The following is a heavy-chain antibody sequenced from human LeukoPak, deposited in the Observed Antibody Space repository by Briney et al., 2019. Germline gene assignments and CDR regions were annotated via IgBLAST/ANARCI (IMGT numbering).Heavy chain of an antibody. CDR1: GFTFDDYG. CDR3: AREGCSSTSCYYYYYYYMDV. J-gene: IGHJ6*03. CDR2: INWNGGST. D-gene: IGHD2-2*01. V-gene: IGHV3-20*04. Sequence: GESLRLSCAASGFTFDDYGMSWVRQAPGKGLELVSGINWNGGSTGYADSVKGRFTISRDNAKNSLYLQMNSLRAEDTALYYCAREGCSSTSCYYYYYYYMDVWGKGTTVTVSS.